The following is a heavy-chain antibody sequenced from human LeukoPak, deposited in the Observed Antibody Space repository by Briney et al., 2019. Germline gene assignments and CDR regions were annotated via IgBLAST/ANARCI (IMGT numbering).Heavy chain of an antibody. CDR2: INRDGSEK. V-gene: IGHV3-7*01. D-gene: IGHD6-19*01. Sequence: GGSQRLSCAASGFTLSSYWMSWVRQAPGKGLEWVANINRDGSEKYYVDSVKGRFTISRDNAKNSLYLQMNSLRAEDTSVYYCARDTSSGWYLTHWGQGTLVTVSP. J-gene: IGHJ4*02. CDR3: ARDTSSGWYLTH. CDR1: GFTLSSYW.